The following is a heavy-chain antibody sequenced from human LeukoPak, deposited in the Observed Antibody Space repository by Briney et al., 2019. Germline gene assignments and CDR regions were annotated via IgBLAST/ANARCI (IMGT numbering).Heavy chain of an antibody. J-gene: IGHJ4*02. CDR3: ARDLVPPNYHDSSGYYPNFDY. CDR2: ISAYNGNT. V-gene: IGHV1-18*01. Sequence: ASVKVSCKASGYTFTSYGISWVRQAPGQGLEWMGWISAYNGNTNYAQKLQGRVTMTTDTSTSTAYMELRSLRSDDTAVYYCARDLVPPNYHDSSGYYPNFDYWGQGTLFTVSS. D-gene: IGHD3-22*01. CDR1: GYTFTSYG.